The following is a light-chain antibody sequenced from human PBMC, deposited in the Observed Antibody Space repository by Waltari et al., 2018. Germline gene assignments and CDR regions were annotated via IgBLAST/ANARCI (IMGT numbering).Light chain of an antibody. Sequence: EIVMTQSPPTLSVFPGERVTLACRASQRVSSNLAWYQQKPGQAPRLLMYGASTRATGIPARFSGSGSGTEFTLTISSLQSEDFAVYYCQQYDNWPPYTFGQGTKLEI. CDR1: QRVSSN. CDR3: QQYDNWPPYT. V-gene: IGKV3-15*01. J-gene: IGKJ2*01. CDR2: GAS.